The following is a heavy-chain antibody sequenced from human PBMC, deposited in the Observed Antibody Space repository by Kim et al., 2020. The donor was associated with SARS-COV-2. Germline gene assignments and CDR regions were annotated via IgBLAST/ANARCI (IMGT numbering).Heavy chain of an antibody. CDR1: GYTFTSYY. J-gene: IGHJ4*02. D-gene: IGHD3-10*01. V-gene: IGHV1-46*01. Sequence: ASVKVSCKASGYTFTSYYMHWVRQAPGQGLEWMGIINPSGGSTSYAQKFQGRVTMTRDTSTSTVYMELSSLRSEDTAVYYCASSGSGSYYRRFYFDYWGQGTLVTVSS. CDR3: ASSGSGSYYRRFYFDY. CDR2: INPSGGST.